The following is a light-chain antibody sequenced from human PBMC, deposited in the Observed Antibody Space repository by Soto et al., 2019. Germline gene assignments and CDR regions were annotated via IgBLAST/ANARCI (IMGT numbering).Light chain of an antibody. V-gene: IGKV1-17*01. J-gene: IGKJ5*01. Sequence: DIQMTQSPSSLSASVGDRVTITCRASQGIRNDLSWYQQKPGEAPKRLVYAASSLDGGVPARFSGSGSGTEFTLTISSLQPDDSGTYYCQQFYDLPITFGQGTRLEIK. CDR2: AAS. CDR1: QGIRND. CDR3: QQFYDLPIT.